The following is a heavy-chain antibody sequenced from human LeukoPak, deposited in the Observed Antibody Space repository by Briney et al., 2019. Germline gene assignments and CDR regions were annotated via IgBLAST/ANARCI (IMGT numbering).Heavy chain of an antibody. CDR3: ARDPTGIAVAGPDY. J-gene: IGHJ4*02. CDR1: GYTFTSYY. CDR2: ISAYNGNT. Sequence: ASVKVSCKASGYTFTSYYMHWVRQAPGQGLEWMGWISAYNGNTNYAQKLQGRVTMTTDTSTSTAYMELRSLRSDDTAVYYCARDPTGIAVAGPDYWGQGTLVTVSS. V-gene: IGHV1-18*04. D-gene: IGHD6-19*01.